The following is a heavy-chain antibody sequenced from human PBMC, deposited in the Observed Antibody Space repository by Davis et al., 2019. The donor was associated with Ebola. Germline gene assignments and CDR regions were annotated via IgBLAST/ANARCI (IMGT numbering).Heavy chain of an antibody. V-gene: IGHV3-30*03. Sequence: GESLKISCAASGFTFSSYGMHWVRQAPGKGLEWVAVISYDGSNKYYADSVKGRFTISRDNSKNTLYLQMNSLRAEDTAVYYCARGSTWIQLWLYSGEDFDYWGQGTLVTVSS. CDR2: ISYDGSNK. CDR3: ARGSTWIQLWLYSGEDFDY. D-gene: IGHD5-18*01. J-gene: IGHJ4*02. CDR1: GFTFSSYG.